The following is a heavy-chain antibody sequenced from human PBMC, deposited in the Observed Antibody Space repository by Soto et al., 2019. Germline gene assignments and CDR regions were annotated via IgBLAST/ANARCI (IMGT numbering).Heavy chain of an antibody. CDR2: ISYDGSNK. D-gene: IGHD4-17*01. CDR3: AKDRGALRWSEEHYYFDY. Sequence: PGGSLRLSCAASGFTFSSYGMHWVRQAPGKGLEWVAVISYDGSNKYYADSVKGRFTISRDNSKNTLYLQMNSLRAEDTAVYYCAKDRGALRWSEEHYYFDYWGQGTLVTVS. CDR1: GFTFSSYG. J-gene: IGHJ4*02. V-gene: IGHV3-30*18.